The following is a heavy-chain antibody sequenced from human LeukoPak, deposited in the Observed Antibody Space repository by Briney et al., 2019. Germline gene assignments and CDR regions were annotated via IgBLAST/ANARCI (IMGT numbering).Heavy chain of an antibody. V-gene: IGHV4-30-4*01. CDR3: ARVLAGSTINFDS. CDR2: IYNSGGT. D-gene: IGHD6-13*01. Sequence: PSQTLSLTCTVSGGSINSGHYYWSWIRQPPGKGLEWIGHIYNSGGTTYNPSLKSRVTISVDTSKNQFSLKLYSATAADTAVYYCARVLAGSTINFDSWGQGTLVTVSS. CDR1: GGSINSGHYY. J-gene: IGHJ4*02.